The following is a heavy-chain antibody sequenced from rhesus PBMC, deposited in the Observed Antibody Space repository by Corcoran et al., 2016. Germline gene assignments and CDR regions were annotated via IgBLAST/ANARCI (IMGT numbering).Heavy chain of an antibody. CDR3: ARVDLLHRYFDV. CDR1: GASISDRYR. Sequence: QVQLQESGPGLVGPSETLSLTCAVSGASISDRYRWSWIRQSPGKGLEWIGYIYVSSSSTNYNPSRERRVTSSKDTSNIQFSLKLTDVTAADTAVYYCARVDLLHRYFDVWGPGTPITISS. J-gene: IGHJ2*01. D-gene: IGHD2-27*01. CDR2: IYVSSSST. V-gene: IGHV4S10*01.